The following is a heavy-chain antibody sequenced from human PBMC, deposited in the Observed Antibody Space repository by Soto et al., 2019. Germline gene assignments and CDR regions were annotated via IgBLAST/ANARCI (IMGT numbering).Heavy chain of an antibody. CDR3: AHRRGIGWFDP. Sequence: KESGPTLVKPTQTLTLTCPFSGFSLSTSGVGVGWIRQPPGKALEWLALIYWDDDKRYSPSLKSRLTITKDTSKNQVVLTMTNMDPVDTATYYGAHRRGIGWFDPWGQGTLVTVSS. CDR2: IYWDDDK. V-gene: IGHV2-5*02. D-gene: IGHD1-26*01. CDR1: GFSLSTSGVG. J-gene: IGHJ5*02.